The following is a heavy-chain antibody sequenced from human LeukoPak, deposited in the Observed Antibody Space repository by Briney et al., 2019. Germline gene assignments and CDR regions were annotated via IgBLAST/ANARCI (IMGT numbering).Heavy chain of an antibody. J-gene: IGHJ4*02. Sequence: GGSLRLSCAGSGFTFSSYWMSWVRQAPGKGLEWVANIKQDGREKNYVDSVKGRFTISRDNAKNSLYLQMNSLRAEDTAVYYCARVYHSTSGRAIDYWGQGTLVTVSS. D-gene: IGHD6-6*01. V-gene: IGHV3-7*01. CDR2: IKQDGREK. CDR1: GFTFSSYW. CDR3: ARVYHSTSGRAIDY.